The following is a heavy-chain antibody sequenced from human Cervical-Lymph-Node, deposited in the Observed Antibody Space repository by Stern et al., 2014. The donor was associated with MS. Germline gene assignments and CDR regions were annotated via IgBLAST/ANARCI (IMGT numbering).Heavy chain of an antibody. V-gene: IGHV3-33*01. CDR1: GFTFSSYG. CDR2: IGYDGSNK. D-gene: IGHD1-26*01. J-gene: IGHJ3*02. Sequence: VQLVESGGGVVQPGRSLRLSCAASGFTFSSYGLHWVRQAPGKGLAWVAVIGYDGSNKYYADSVKGRFTISRDNSKNALYLQMNSLRAEDTAVYYCARDRGWERDAFDIWGQGTMVTVSS. CDR3: ARDRGWERDAFDI.